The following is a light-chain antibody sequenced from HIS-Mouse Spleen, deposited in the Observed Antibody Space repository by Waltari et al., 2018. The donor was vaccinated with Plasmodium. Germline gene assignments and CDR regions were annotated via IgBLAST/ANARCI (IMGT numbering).Light chain of an antibody. CDR3: CSYAGSSTFVV. Sequence: QSALTQPASVSGSPGQSITISCTGTSSAVGSYNLVSWYQQHPGKAPKLMMYEGSKRPSVVSNRFSGSKSGNTASLTISGLQAEDEADYYCCSYAGSSTFVVFGGGTKLTVL. CDR1: SSAVGSYNL. J-gene: IGLJ2*01. V-gene: IGLV2-23*03. CDR2: EGS.